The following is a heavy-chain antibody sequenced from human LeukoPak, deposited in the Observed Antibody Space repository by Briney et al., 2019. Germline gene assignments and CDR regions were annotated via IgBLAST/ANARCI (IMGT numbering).Heavy chain of an antibody. CDR1: GGSISSYY. CDR2: IYYSGST. J-gene: IGHJ4*02. D-gene: IGHD3-10*01. CDR3: ARVRAGPLDY. Sequence: PSETLSLTCTVSGGSISSYYWSWIRQPPGKGLEWIGYIYYSGSTNYNPSLKSRVTISVDTSKNQFSLKLSSVTAADTAVYYCARVRAGPLDYWGQGTLVTVSS. V-gene: IGHV4-59*01.